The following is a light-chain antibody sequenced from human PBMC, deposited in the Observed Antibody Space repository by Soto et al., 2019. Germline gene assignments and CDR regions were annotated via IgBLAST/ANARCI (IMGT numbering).Light chain of an antibody. V-gene: IGKV1-5*03. Sequence: DIQVTQSPATLSASVGDTVSITCRASQSVLTWLAWYQQKPGKAPNLLIYKASRLRDGVPSRFSGSGSGTDFTLTISSLQPDYFASYFCKHYFSYPYAFGQGTKLEI. CDR2: KAS. CDR1: QSVLTW. J-gene: IGKJ2*01. CDR3: KHYFSYPYA.